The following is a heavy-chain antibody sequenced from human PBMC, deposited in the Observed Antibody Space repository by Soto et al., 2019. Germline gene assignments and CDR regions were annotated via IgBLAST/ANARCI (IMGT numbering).Heavy chain of an antibody. D-gene: IGHD3-10*01. J-gene: IGHJ4*02. CDR2: IYYSGST. Sequence: KPSETLSLTCAVYGGSFSGYYWSWIRQHPGKGLEWIGYIYYSGSTYYNPSLKSQVTISVDTSKNQFSLKLSSVTAADTAVYYCARGCVGRGVTLDYWGQGTLVTVSS. V-gene: IGHV4-31*11. CDR1: GGSFSGYY. CDR3: ARGCVGRGVTLDY.